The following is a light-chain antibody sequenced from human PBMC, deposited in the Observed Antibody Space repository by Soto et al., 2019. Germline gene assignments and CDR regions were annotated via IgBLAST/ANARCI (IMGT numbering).Light chain of an antibody. CDR3: QQSYSTPFT. V-gene: IGKV1-39*01. Sequence: DIQMTQSPSSLSASIGDRVTITCRASQSISIYLNWYQQKPGKAPKVLIYAASSLQSGVPSSFSGSGSGTDFTHTISSLQPEDFATYYCQQSYSTPFTFGPGTRVDIK. CDR2: AAS. CDR1: QSISIY. J-gene: IGKJ3*01.